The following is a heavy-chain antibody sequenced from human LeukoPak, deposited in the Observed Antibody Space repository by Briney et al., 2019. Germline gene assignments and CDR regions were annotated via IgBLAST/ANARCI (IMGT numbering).Heavy chain of an antibody. J-gene: IGHJ4*02. Sequence: GESLKISCRGSGYSFPSSWIAWVRQKPGEGLEWMGIIYPADSDTKYSPSLQGQVTISADKSTRTAFLQWSSLKASDTAMYFCARQNAGDYDYWGQGTLVAVS. CDR1: GYSFPSSW. V-gene: IGHV5-51*01. CDR2: IYPADSDT. CDR3: ARQNAGDYDY.